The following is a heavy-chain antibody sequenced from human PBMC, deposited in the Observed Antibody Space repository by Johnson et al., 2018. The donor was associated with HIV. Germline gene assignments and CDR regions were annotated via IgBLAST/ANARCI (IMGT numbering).Heavy chain of an antibody. CDR3: AKSIDAAADDALDI. J-gene: IGHJ3*02. D-gene: IGHD6-13*01. Sequence: WVRQAPGKGLAWVSDINWNGANTRYADSVKGRFTISRDNAKNSLFLHMNSLRAEDTALYYCAKSIDAAADDALDIWGQGTMVTVSS. CDR2: INWNGANT. V-gene: IGHV3-20*03.